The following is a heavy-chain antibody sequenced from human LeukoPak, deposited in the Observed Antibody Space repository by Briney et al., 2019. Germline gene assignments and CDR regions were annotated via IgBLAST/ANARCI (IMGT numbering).Heavy chain of an antibody. CDR1: GGPFSGYY. CDR2: INHSGST. J-gene: IGHJ4*02. CDR3: ASRRGRGANYFDY. D-gene: IGHD3-10*01. Sequence: ASETLSLTCAVYGGPFSGYYWSWIRQPPGKGLEWIGEINHSGSTNYNPSLKSRVTISVDTSKNQFSLKLSSVTAADTAVYYCASRRGRGANYFDYWGQGTLVTVSS. V-gene: IGHV4-34*01.